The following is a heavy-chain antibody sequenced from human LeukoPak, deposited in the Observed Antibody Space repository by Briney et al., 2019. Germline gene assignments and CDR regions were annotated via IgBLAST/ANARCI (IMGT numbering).Heavy chain of an antibody. V-gene: IGHV1-18*01. J-gene: IGHJ5*02. CDR1: GYTFTSYG. CDR2: ISAYNGNT. CDR3: ARAYSSSWYGDNWFDH. Sequence: VASVKVSCKASGYTFTSYGISWVRQAPGQGLEWMGWISAYNGNTNYAQKLQGRVTMTTDTSTSTAYMELRSLRSDDTAVYYCARAYSSSWYGDNWFDHWGQGTLVTVSS. D-gene: IGHD6-13*01.